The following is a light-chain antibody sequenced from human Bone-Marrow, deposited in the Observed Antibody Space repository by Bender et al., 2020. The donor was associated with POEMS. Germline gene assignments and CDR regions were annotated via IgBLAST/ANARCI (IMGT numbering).Light chain of an antibody. J-gene: IGLJ3*02. V-gene: IGLV2-23*01. CDR1: SSDVGTYNL. Sequence: QSALTQPASVSGSPGQSITISCTGSSSDVGTYNLVSWYQQHPGKAPKLMIYEGIRRPSGVSNRFSGFKSGSTASLTISGLQAEDEGDYYCQSYDNSLGGWVFGGGTKLTVL. CDR2: EGI. CDR3: QSYDNSLGGWV.